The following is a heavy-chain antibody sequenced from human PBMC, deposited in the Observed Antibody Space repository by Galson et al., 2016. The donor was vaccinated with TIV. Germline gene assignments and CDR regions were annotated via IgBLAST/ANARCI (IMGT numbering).Heavy chain of an antibody. Sequence: PALVKPTQTLTLTCTFSGFSLNTDGMCVNWIRQPPGKALEWLARIDWDDDKSYSSSLKTRLTISKDTSKNQVVLTMTNMDPVDTATYYCARVPFCSGIWCYLREAFDVWGQGTMVTVSS. J-gene: IGHJ3*01. CDR3: ARVPFCSGIWCYLREAFDV. D-gene: IGHD4/OR15-4a*01. V-gene: IGHV2-70*11. CDR1: GFSLNTDGMC. CDR2: IDWDDDK.